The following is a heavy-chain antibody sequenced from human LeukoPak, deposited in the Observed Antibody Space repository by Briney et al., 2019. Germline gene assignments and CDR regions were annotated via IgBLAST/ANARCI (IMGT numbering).Heavy chain of an antibody. CDR3: AKDLSPAAA. J-gene: IGHJ5*02. Sequence: GESLRLSCAASGFTFSNYGMSWVRQAPGKGLEWVSAISGSASNTYYADSVKGRFTISRDNSKNTLSLQMNNLRDEDTAVYYCAKDLSPAAAWGQGTLVTVSS. CDR2: ISGSASNT. D-gene: IGHD6-25*01. CDR1: GFTFSNYG. V-gene: IGHV3-23*01.